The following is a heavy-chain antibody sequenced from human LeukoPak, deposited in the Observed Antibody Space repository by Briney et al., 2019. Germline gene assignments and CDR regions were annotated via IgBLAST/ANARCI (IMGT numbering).Heavy chain of an antibody. Sequence: ASVKVSCKASGYTFTSYDINWVRQATGQGLEWMGWMNPNSGNTGYAQKFQGRVTMTRNTSISTAYMELSSLRSEDTVVYYCARGRYCSGGSCYSYYYYGMDVWGQGTTVTVSS. CDR2: MNPNSGNT. CDR3: ARGRYCSGGSCYSYYYYGMDV. D-gene: IGHD2-15*01. V-gene: IGHV1-8*01. CDR1: GYTFTSYD. J-gene: IGHJ6*02.